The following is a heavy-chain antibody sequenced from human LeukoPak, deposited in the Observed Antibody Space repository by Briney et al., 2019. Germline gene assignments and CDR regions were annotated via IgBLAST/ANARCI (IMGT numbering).Heavy chain of an antibody. V-gene: IGHV4-61*01. J-gene: IGHJ5*02. D-gene: IGHD6-13*01. CDR3: ARDIAAAGPNWFDP. CDR1: GGSVSSGSYY. CDR2: TYYSGST. Sequence: SETLSLTCTVSGGSVSSGSYYWSWIRQPPGKGLEWIGYTYYSGSTNYNPSLKSRVTISVDTSKNQFSLKLSSVTAADTAVYYCARDIAAAGPNWFDPWGQGTLVTVSS.